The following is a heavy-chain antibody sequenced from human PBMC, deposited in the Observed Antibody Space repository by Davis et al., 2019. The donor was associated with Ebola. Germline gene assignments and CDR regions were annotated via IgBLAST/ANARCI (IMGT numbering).Heavy chain of an antibody. D-gene: IGHD1-1*01. Sequence: PGGSLRLSCAASGFTFDDYAMHWVRQAPGKGLEWVSGISWNSGSIGYADSVKGRFTISRDNAKNSLYLQMNSLRAEDTALYYCAKEKLERRCMDVWGQGTTVTVSS. CDR1: GFTFDDYA. CDR3: AKEKLERRCMDV. V-gene: IGHV3-9*01. CDR2: ISWNSGSI. J-gene: IGHJ6*02.